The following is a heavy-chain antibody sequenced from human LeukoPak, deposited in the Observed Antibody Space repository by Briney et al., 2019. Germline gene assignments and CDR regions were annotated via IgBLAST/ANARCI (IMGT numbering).Heavy chain of an antibody. Sequence: ASVKVSCKASGFTFTGYYMHWVRQAPGQGLEWMGWINPNSGGTNYAQKFQGRVTMTRDTSISTAYMELSRLRSDDTAVYYCARDRNGVYYYYYMDVWGKGTTVTVSS. CDR3: ARDRNGVYYYYYMDV. D-gene: IGHD2-8*01. CDR2: INPNSGGT. V-gene: IGHV1-2*02. J-gene: IGHJ6*03. CDR1: GFTFTGYY.